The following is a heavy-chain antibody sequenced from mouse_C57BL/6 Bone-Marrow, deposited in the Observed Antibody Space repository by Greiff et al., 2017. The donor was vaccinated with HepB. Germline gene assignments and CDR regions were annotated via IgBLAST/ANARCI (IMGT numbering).Heavy chain of an antibody. D-gene: IGHD1-1*01. J-gene: IGHJ1*03. V-gene: IGHV5-16*01. Sequence: EVKVVESEGGLVQPGSSMKLSCTASGFTFSDYYMAWVRQVPEKGLEWVANINYDGSSTYYLDSLKSRFIISRDNAKNTLFLQMTSLRSEDTAMYYCAKDYGSSGDFDVWGTGTTVTVSS. CDR1: GFTFSDYY. CDR2: INYDGSST. CDR3: AKDYGSSGDFDV.